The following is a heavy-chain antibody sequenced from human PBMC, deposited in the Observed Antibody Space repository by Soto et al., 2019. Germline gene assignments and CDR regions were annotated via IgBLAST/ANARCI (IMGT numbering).Heavy chain of an antibody. CDR2: IYYSGST. Sequence: QLQLQESGPGLVKPSETLSLTCTVSGGSISSSSYYWGWIRQPPGKGLEWIGSIYYSGSTYYNPSLKRRVTISVDTSKNQCSLKLSSVTAADTAVYYCARRPSSSLILNWFDPWGQGTLVTVSS. D-gene: IGHD6-13*01. CDR3: ARRPSSSLILNWFDP. J-gene: IGHJ5*02. V-gene: IGHV4-39*01. CDR1: GGSISSSSYY.